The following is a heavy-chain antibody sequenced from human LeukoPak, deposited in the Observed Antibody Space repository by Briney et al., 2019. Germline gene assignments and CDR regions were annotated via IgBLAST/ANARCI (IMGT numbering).Heavy chain of an antibody. CDR1: GGSISSFY. V-gene: IGHV4-59*01. J-gene: IGHJ6*03. CDR3: ARRSDYDFWSGIEGYYYYMDV. CDR2: IYYSGYT. D-gene: IGHD3-3*01. Sequence: PSETLSLTCTVSGGSISSFYWSWIRQPPGKGLEWIGYIYYSGYTNYNPSLKSRATISVDTSKNQFSLKLSSVTAADTAVYYYARRSDYDFWSGIEGYYYYMDVWGKGTTVTVSS.